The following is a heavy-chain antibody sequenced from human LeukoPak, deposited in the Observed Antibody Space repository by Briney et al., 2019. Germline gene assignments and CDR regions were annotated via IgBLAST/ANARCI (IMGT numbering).Heavy chain of an antibody. D-gene: IGHD6-13*01. CDR3: ARDSSSWSDYFDY. Sequence: GGSLRLYCAASGFTVSSNYMRWVRQAPGKGLEWVSVIYSGGSTYYADSVKGRFTISRDNSKNTLYLQMNSLRAEDTAVYYCARDSSSWSDYFDYWGQGTLVTVSS. V-gene: IGHV3-66*01. CDR2: IYSGGST. J-gene: IGHJ4*02. CDR1: GFTVSSNY.